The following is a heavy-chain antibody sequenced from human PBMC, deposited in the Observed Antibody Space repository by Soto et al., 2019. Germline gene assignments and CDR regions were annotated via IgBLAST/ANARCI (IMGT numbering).Heavy chain of an antibody. V-gene: IGHV1-69*06. J-gene: IGHJ4*02. D-gene: IGHD2-15*01. Sequence: SVKVSCKASGGSLSTNPISWVRQAPGQGLEWMGGTGSGTGPGNHAQKFQGRLTVTADKSTSTVYMELTNLSSEDTAVYYCARRHSGGFFRFFGSWGQGTLVTVSS. CDR1: GGSLSTNP. CDR2: TGSGTGPG. CDR3: ARRHSGGFFRFFGS.